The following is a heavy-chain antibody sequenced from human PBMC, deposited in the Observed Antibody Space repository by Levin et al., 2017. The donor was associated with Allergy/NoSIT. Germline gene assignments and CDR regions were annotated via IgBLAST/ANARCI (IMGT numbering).Heavy chain of an antibody. CDR3: AKGSYYDFWSGYYGATNYGMDV. D-gene: IGHD3-3*01. CDR2: ISWNSGSI. Sequence: SLKISCAASGFTFDDYAMHWVRQAPGKGLEWVSGISWNSGSIGYADSVKGRFTISRDNAKNSLYLQMNSLRAEDTALYYCAKGSYYDFWSGYYGATNYGMDVWGQGTTVTVSS. V-gene: IGHV3-9*01. J-gene: IGHJ6*02. CDR1: GFTFDDYA.